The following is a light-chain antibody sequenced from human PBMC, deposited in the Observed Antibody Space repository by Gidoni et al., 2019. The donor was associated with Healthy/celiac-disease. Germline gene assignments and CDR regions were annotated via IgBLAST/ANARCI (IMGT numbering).Light chain of an antibody. CDR3: CSYAGSSTFV. Sequence: QSALTQPASVSGSPGQSITISCTGTSSDVGSYNLVSWYQQHPGKAPKLMIYEGSKRPSGVSNRFSGSKSGNTAPLTISGLQAEDEADYYCCSYAGSSTFVFGTGTKVT. J-gene: IGLJ1*01. CDR2: EGS. V-gene: IGLV2-23*01. CDR1: SSDVGSYNL.